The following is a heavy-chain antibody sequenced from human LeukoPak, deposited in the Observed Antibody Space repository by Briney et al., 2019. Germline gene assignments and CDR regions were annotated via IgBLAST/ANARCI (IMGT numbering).Heavy chain of an antibody. D-gene: IGHD2-15*01. CDR1: GFILSDYN. Sequence: GGSLRLSCAASGFILSDYNMNWVRQAPGKGLEWVSFITISGTYITYADSVKGRFTISRDNAKNSLYLQMNSLRAEDTAVYYCARDLSATARAYDYWGQATLVTVSS. CDR2: ITISGTYI. V-gene: IGHV3-21*01. CDR3: ARDLSATARAYDY. J-gene: IGHJ4*02.